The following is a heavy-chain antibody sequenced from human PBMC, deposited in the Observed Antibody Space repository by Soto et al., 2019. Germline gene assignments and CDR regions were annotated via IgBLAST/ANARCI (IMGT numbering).Heavy chain of an antibody. Sequence: QVQLVESGGGVVQPGRSPRLSCAASGFTFSSYGMHWVRQAPGKGLEWVAVISYDGSNKYYADSVKGRFTISRDNSKNTLYLQMNSLRAEDTAVYYCAKGAGLRRYYYYGMDVWGQGTTVTVSS. CDR1: GFTFSSYG. CDR3: AKGAGLRRYYYYGMDV. CDR2: ISYDGSNK. D-gene: IGHD4-17*01. J-gene: IGHJ6*02. V-gene: IGHV3-30*18.